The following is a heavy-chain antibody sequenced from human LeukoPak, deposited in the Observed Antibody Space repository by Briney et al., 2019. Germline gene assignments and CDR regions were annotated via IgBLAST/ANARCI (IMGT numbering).Heavy chain of an antibody. D-gene: IGHD2-2*01. CDR2: ISAYNGNT. V-gene: IGHV1-18*01. Sequence: ASVKVSCKASGYTFTSYGISWVRQAPGRGLEWLGWISAYNGNTNYAQKLQGRVTMTTDTSTSTAYMELRSLRSDDTAVYYCARVTKYCSSTSCYYYYYYMDVWGKGTTVTVSS. CDR1: GYTFTSYG. J-gene: IGHJ6*03. CDR3: ARVTKYCSSTSCYYYYYYMDV.